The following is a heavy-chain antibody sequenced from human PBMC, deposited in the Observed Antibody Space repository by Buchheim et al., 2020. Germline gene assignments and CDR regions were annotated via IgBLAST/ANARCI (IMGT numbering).Heavy chain of an antibody. Sequence: QVQLVESGGGVVQPGRSLRLSCAASGFTFSSYGMHWVRQAPGKGLKWVAVISYDGSNKYYADSVKGRFTISRDNSKNTLYLQMNSLRAEDTAVYYCKITFGGVIYYYYYGMDVWGQGTT. V-gene: IGHV3-30*03. CDR2: ISYDGSNK. J-gene: IGHJ6*02. CDR1: GFTFSSYG. CDR3: KITFGGVIYYYYYGMDV. D-gene: IGHD3-16*02.